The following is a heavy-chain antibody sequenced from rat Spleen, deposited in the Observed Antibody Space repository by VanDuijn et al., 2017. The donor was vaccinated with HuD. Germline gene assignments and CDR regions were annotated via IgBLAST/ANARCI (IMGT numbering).Heavy chain of an antibody. CDR3: ARHGYDGSYYYFDY. CDR1: GFTFSDYN. CDR2: ITTGGAIT. D-gene: IGHD1-12*02. V-gene: IGHV5-25*01. Sequence: EVQLVESGGGLVQPGRSLKLSCAASGFTFSDYNMAWVRQAPKKGLEWVATITTGGAITSYRDSVKGRFTISRDTAKSTLYLQMDSLRSEDTATYYCARHGYDGSYYYFDYWGQGVMVTVSS. J-gene: IGHJ2*01.